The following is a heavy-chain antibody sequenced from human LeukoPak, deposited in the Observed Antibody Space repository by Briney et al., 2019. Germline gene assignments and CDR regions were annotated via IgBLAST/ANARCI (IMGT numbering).Heavy chain of an antibody. V-gene: IGHV3-23*01. Sequence: GGSLRLSCAASGFTFTTYAMSWVRQAPGKGLEWVSSVSGSGSHTYYADSVKGRFTISRDNSKNTLDLQMHSLRAEDTALYYCAKEVLGGNYGDYAVDYWGQGTLVTVSS. CDR1: GFTFTTYA. CDR2: VSGSGSHT. CDR3: AKEVLGGNYGDYAVDY. D-gene: IGHD4-17*01. J-gene: IGHJ4*02.